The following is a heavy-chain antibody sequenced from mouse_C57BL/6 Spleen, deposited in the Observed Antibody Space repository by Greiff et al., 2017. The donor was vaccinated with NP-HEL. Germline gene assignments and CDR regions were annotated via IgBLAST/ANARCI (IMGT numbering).Heavy chain of an antibody. J-gene: IGHJ2*01. D-gene: IGHD1-1*01. CDR2: IYPGNSDT. CDR1: GYTFTSYW. V-gene: IGHV1-5*01. CDR3: TRYYGSPFDY. Sequence: VQLQQSGTVLARPGASVKMSCKTSGYTFTSYWMHWVKQRPGQGLEWIGAIYPGNSDTSYNQKFKGKATLTAVTSASTAYIELSSLTNEDSSVYYCTRYYGSPFDYWGQGTTLTVSS.